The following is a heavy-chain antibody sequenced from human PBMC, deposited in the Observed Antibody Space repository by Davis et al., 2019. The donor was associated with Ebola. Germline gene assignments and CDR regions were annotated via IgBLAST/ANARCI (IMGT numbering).Heavy chain of an antibody. J-gene: IGHJ6*02. D-gene: IGHD1-26*01. Sequence: PSETLSLTCTVSGGSISSGSYYWSWIRQPAGKGLEWIGHIYTSGSTNYNPSLKSRVTISVDTSKIQFALKLSSVTAADTAVYYCARDLVGATPFWSYYYGMDVWGQGTTVAVSS. V-gene: IGHV4-61*09. CDR3: ARDLVGATPFWSYYYGMDV. CDR2: IYTSGST. CDR1: GGSISSGSYY.